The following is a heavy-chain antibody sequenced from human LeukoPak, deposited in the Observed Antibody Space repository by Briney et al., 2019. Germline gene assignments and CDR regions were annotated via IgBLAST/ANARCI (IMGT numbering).Heavy chain of an antibody. CDR1: GFTFSDYY. CDR3: AKDCSGGSCYDY. V-gene: IGHV3-7*04. J-gene: IGHJ4*02. CDR2: IKYDGSEK. Sequence: GGSLRLSCAASGFTFSDYYMDWVRQAPGKGLEWVANIKYDGSEKYYVDSVRGRFTISRNNAKNSLYLQMNSLTPEDTAVYFCAKDCSGGSCYDYWGQGTLVTVSS. D-gene: IGHD2-15*01.